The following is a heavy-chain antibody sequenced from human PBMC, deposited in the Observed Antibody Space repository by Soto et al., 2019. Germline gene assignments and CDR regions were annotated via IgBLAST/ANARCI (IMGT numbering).Heavy chain of an antibody. J-gene: IGHJ4*02. CDR3: ARDGDVNTGFGRDY. Sequence: PGGSLRLSCAASGFTFSSYGMHWVRQAPGKGLEWVAFIWHDGGNKFYAESVKGRFTISRDNSKSTLYLQMTSLSAEDTAMYYCARDGDVNTGFGRDYWGQGTLVTASS. V-gene: IGHV3-33*01. CDR1: GFTFSSYG. D-gene: IGHD1-26*01. CDR2: IWHDGGNK.